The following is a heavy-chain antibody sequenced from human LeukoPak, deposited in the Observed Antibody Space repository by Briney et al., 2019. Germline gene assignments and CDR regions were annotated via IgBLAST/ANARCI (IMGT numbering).Heavy chain of an antibody. CDR3: AKSERQLWLRGYFDY. CDR2: ISWNSGSI. D-gene: IGHD5-18*01. Sequence: PGRSLRLSCAASGFTFDDYAMHWVRQAPGKGLEWVSGISWNSGSIGYADSVKGRFTISRDNAKNSLYLQMNSLRAEDTALYYCAKSERQLWLRGYFDYWGQGTLVTVSS. J-gene: IGHJ4*02. CDR1: GFTFDDYA. V-gene: IGHV3-9*01.